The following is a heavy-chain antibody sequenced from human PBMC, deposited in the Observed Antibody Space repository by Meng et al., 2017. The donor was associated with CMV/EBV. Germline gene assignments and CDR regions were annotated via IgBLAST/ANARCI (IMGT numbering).Heavy chain of an antibody. CDR1: GGSISSSSYY. J-gene: IGHJ4*02. V-gene: IGHV4-39*07. D-gene: IGHD3-16*02. CDR3: ARVSVSYGYRLGY. Sequence: GSGPGLVKPSETLSLTCTVSGGSISSSSYYWGWIRQPPGKGLEWIGSIYYSGSTYYNPSLKSRVTISVDTSKNQFSLKLSSVTAADTAVYYCARVSVSYGYRLGYWGQGTLVTVSS. CDR2: IYYSGST.